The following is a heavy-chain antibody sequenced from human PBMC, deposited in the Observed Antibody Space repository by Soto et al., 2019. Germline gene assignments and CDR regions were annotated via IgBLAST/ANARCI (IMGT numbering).Heavy chain of an antibody. CDR3: ARGYYYDSSGSDFDY. Sequence: GAMSLSDAACGFTGSSNSVSWVRQAPGKGLEWVSVIYRVGSTYSADSVKGRFTISRDNSKNTLYLQMNSLRAQDTAVYYCARGYYYDSSGSDFDYCGQGTLGTVSS. V-gene: IGHV3-53*01. J-gene: IGHJ4*02. CDR2: IYRVGST. CDR1: GFTGSSNS. D-gene: IGHD3-22*01.